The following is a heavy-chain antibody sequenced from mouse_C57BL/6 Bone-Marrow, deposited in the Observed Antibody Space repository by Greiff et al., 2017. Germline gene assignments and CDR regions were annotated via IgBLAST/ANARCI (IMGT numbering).Heavy chain of an antibody. Sequence: QVQLQQPGAELVKPGASVKLSCKASGYTFTSYGISWVKQRTGQGLEWIGEIYPRSGNTYYNEKFKGKATLTADKSSSTAYMELRSLTSEDSAVYFCARIYLWYFDVWGTGTTVTVSS. CDR1: GYTFTSYG. V-gene: IGHV1-81*01. D-gene: IGHD2-3*01. CDR2: IYPRSGNT. CDR3: ARIYLWYFDV. J-gene: IGHJ1*03.